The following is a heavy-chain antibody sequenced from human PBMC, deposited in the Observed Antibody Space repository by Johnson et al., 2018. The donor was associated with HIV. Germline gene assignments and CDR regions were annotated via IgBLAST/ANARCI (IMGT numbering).Heavy chain of an antibody. D-gene: IGHD6-6*01. Sequence: QVQLVESGGGVVQPGRSLRLSCAASGFTFSSYAMHWVRQAPGKGLEWVAIISYDGSNKYYADSVKGRFTISRDNAKNSLYLQMNSLRAEDTAVYYCAKGEQLVISRKGHDAFDIWGQGTMVTVSS. CDR3: AKGEQLVISRKGHDAFDI. CDR1: GFTFSSYA. V-gene: IGHV3-30*18. J-gene: IGHJ3*02. CDR2: ISYDGSNK.